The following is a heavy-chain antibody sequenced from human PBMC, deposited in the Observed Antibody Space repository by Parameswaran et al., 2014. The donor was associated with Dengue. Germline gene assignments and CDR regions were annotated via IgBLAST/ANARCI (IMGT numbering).Heavy chain of an antibody. CDR2: LSGGGGST. J-gene: IGHJ4*02. Sequence: VRQMPGKGLEWVSTLSGGGGSTYYADSVKGRFTISRDSSKNTLSLQMYSLRAEDTAVYYCAKDLTTGTISYFDYWGQGTLVTVSS. CDR3: AKDLTTGTISYFDY. V-gene: IGHV3-23*01. D-gene: IGHD1-1*01.